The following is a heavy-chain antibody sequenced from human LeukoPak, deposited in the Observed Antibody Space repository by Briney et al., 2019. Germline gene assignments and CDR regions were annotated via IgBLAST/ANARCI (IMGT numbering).Heavy chain of an antibody. D-gene: IGHD6-13*01. J-gene: IGHJ6*02. CDR1: GFTFSSYG. Sequence: PGGSLGLSCAASGFTFSSYGMHWVRQAPGKGLEWVAVISYDGSNKYYADSVKGRFTISRDNSKNTLYLQMNSLRAEDTAVYYCAKDRAAAGPYYYYGMDVWGQGTTVTVSS. V-gene: IGHV3-30*18. CDR3: AKDRAAAGPYYYYGMDV. CDR2: ISYDGSNK.